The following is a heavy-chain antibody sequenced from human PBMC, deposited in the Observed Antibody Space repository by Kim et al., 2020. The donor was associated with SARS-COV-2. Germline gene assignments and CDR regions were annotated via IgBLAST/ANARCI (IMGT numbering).Heavy chain of an antibody. D-gene: IGHD3-22*01. CDR2: ISSHSSYI. CDR3: ARGGYYYDSSGHYASYWYFDL. V-gene: IGHV3-21*01. CDR1: GFTFSDYS. Sequence: GGSLRLSCAASGFTFSDYSMNWVRQAPGKGLEWVSSISSHSSYIYYADSVKGRFTISRDNAKNSLYLQMNSLRAEVTAVYYCARGGYYYDSSGHYASYWYFDLWGRGTLVTVSS. J-gene: IGHJ2*01.